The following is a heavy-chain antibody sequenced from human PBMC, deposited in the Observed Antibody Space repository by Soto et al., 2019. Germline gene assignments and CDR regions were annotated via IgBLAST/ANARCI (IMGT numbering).Heavy chain of an antibody. CDR1: GCTFSSDA. Sequence: GGSLRLACAAAGCTFSSDAMRGVQQGPGKGLEWVSAISGSGGSTYYADSVKGRFSIPRDNSKNPLYLQINSLRAEDTAVYYCAKKGPSGGDFSGFDYWGQGTLVNVSS. V-gene: IGHV3-23*01. CDR3: AKKGPSGGDFSGFDY. J-gene: IGHJ4*02. D-gene: IGHD2-21*02. CDR2: ISGSGGST.